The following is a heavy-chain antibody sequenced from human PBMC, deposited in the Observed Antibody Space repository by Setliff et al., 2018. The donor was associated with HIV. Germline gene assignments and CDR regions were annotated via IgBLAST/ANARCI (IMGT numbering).Heavy chain of an antibody. CDR1: GGSSRTYS. D-gene: IGHD3-10*01. J-gene: IGHJ3*02. CDR2: FIAVLDIT. V-gene: IGHV1-69*10. CDR3: AGPRGDEAFDI. Sequence: GASVKVSCKASGGSSRTYSISWVRQAPGQGLEWMGQFIAVLDITSYAQKFQGRLTITADESTSTMYMELSSLRSDDTAVYYCAGPRGDEAFDIWGQGTMVTVSS.